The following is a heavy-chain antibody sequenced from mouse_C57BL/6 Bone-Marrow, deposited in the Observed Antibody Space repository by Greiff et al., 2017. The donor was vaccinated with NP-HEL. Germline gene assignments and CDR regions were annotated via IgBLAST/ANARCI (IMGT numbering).Heavy chain of an antibody. CDR3: ARQGTIYYGNHGAMDY. V-gene: IGHV2-6-1*01. CDR1: GFSLTSYG. D-gene: IGHD2-1*01. J-gene: IGHJ4*01. Sequence: QVQLKESGPGLVAPSQSLSITCTVSGFSLTSYGVHWVRQPPGKGLEWLVVIWSDGSTTYNSALKSRLSISKDNSKSQVFLKMNSLQTDDTAMYYCARQGTIYYGNHGAMDYWGQGTSVTVSS. CDR2: IWSDGST.